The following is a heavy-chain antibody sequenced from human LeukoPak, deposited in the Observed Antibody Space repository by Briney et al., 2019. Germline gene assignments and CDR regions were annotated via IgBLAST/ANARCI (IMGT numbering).Heavy chain of an antibody. J-gene: IGHJ5*02. D-gene: IGHD6-13*01. CDR3: ARDLPGPVRQYSSSPNWFDP. CDR1: GGTFSSYA. CDR2: IIPIFGTA. Sequence: GASVKVSWKASGGTFSSYAISWVRQAPGQGLEWMGGIIPIFGTANYAQKFQGRVTITADESTSTAYMELSSLRSEDTAVYYCARDLPGPVRQYSSSPNWFDPWGQGTLVTVSS. V-gene: IGHV1-69*13.